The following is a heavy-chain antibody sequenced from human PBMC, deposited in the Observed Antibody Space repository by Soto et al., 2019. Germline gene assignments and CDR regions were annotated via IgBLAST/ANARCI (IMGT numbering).Heavy chain of an antibody. D-gene: IGHD6-19*01. V-gene: IGHV1-2*04. CDR2: INPNSGGT. CDR3: ARVIAVAGTERNYYYGMDV. J-gene: IGHJ6*02. Sequence: ASVKVSCKASGYTFTGYYMHWVRQAPGQGLEWKGWINPNSGGTNYAQKFQGWVTMTRDTSISTAYMELSRLRSDDTAVYYCARVIAVAGTERNYYYGMDVWGQGTTVTVSS. CDR1: GYTFTGYY.